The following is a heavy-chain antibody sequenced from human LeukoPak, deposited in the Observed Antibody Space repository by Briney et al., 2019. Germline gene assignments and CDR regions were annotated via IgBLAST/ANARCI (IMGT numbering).Heavy chain of an antibody. J-gene: IGHJ6*04. CDR2: IYTSGST. Sequence: SETLSLTCTVSGGSISSYYWSWIRQPPGKGLEWIGYIYTSGSTNYNPSLKSRVTISVDTSKNQFSLKLSSVTAADTAVYYCARRGRRSPNSLDVWGKGTTVTVSS. CDR1: GGSISSYY. CDR3: ARRGRRSPNSLDV. V-gene: IGHV4-4*09. D-gene: IGHD4-23*01.